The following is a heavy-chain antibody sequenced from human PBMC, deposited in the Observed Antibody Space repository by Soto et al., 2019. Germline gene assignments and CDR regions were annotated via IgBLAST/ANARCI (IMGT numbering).Heavy chain of an antibody. CDR1: GGSISSSEYY. CDR2: ISYSGRT. V-gene: IGHV4-30-4*01. D-gene: IGHD3-10*01. J-gene: IGHJ5*02. CDR3: ARAKRRHYGAGADSFDP. Sequence: QVQLQESGPGLVKPSQTLSLTCTVSGGSISSSEYYWSWIRQPPGKGPEWIGYISYSGRTYYNPSLKSRLAISVDTSKDQFSLMLSSVTAADTAVYSCARAKRRHYGAGADSFDPWGQGTLVTVSS.